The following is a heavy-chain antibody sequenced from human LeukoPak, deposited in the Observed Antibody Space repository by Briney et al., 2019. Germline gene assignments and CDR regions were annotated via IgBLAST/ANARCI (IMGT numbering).Heavy chain of an antibody. Sequence: GGSLRLSCIASGFTFSSYWMNWVRQAPGKGLEWVANIKQDGSVKNYVDSVKGRFTISRDNAKNSLFLQMNSLRAEDTAVYYCARDPSGSPVFDPWGQGTLVTVSS. D-gene: IGHD3-10*01. CDR2: IKQDGSVK. J-gene: IGHJ5*02. CDR1: GFTFSSYW. CDR3: ARDPSGSPVFDP. V-gene: IGHV3-7*01.